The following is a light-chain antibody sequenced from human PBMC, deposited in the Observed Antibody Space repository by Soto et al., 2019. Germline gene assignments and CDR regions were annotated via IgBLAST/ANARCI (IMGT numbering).Light chain of an antibody. CDR3: MQGTHWPPYT. Sequence: DVVMTQSPLSLPVTLGQPASISCRSSQSLAYSDGNTYLNWFQQRPGQSPRRLIYKVSNRDSGGPDRFSGSGSGTDFTLIISRVEAEDVGVYYCMQGTHWPPYTFGQGTKLEIK. J-gene: IGKJ2*01. CDR1: QSLAYSDGNTY. CDR2: KVS. V-gene: IGKV2-30*01.